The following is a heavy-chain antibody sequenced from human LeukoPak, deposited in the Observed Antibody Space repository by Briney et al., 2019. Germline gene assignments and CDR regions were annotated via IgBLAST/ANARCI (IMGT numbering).Heavy chain of an antibody. CDR3: ARDPNSGSYYGWFDP. Sequence: GGSLRLSCAASGFTFSSYAMHWVRQAPGKGLEWVAVISYDGNNKYYADSVKGRFTISRDNSKNTLYLQMNSLRAEDTAVYYCARDPNSGSYYGWFDPWGQGTLVTVSS. J-gene: IGHJ5*02. D-gene: IGHD1-26*01. V-gene: IGHV3-30*04. CDR2: ISYDGNNK. CDR1: GFTFSSYA.